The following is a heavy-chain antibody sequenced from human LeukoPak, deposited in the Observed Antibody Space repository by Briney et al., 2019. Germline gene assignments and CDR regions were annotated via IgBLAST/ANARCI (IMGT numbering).Heavy chain of an antibody. CDR1: GFTFTSSA. CDR3: AARYSGYEIDY. J-gene: IGHJ4*02. CDR2: IVVGSGST. D-gene: IGHD5-12*01. V-gene: IGHV1-58*01. Sequence: SVKVSRKAPGFTFTSSAVQWVRQARGQRLEWIGWIVVGSGSTNYAQKFQERVTITRDMSTSTAYMELSSLRSEDTAVYYCAARYSGYEIDYWGQGTLVTVSS.